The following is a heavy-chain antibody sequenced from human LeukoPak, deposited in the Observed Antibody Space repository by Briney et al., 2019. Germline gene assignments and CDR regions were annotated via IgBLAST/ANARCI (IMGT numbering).Heavy chain of an antibody. D-gene: IGHD6-13*01. CDR1: GDSISTSNSY. CDR2: INHSGST. J-gene: IGHJ4*02. Sequence: PSETLSLTCTVSGDSISTSNSYWGWIRQPPGKGLEWIGEINHSGSTNYNPSLKSRVTISVDTSKNQFSLKLSSVTAADTAVYYCARGGGIAAAGTRWGQGTLVTVSS. CDR3: ARGGGIAAAGTR. V-gene: IGHV4-39*07.